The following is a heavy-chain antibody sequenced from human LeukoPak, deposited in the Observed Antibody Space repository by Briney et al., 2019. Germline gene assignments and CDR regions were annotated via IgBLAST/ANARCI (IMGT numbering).Heavy chain of an antibody. Sequence: SETLSLTCAVYGGSFSGYYWSWIRQPPGKGREWIGEINHSGSTNYNPSLKSRVTISVDTSKNQFSLKLSSVTAADTAVYYCARVRVSGYCSSTSCYVNYYYGMDVWGKGTTVTVSS. CDR3: ARVRVSGYCSSTSCYVNYYYGMDV. J-gene: IGHJ6*04. V-gene: IGHV4-34*01. D-gene: IGHD2-2*01. CDR2: INHSGST. CDR1: GGSFSGYY.